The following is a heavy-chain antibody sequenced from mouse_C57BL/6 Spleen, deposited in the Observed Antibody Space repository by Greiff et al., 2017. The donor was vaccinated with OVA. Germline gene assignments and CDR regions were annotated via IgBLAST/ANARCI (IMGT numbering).Heavy chain of an antibody. J-gene: IGHJ2*01. D-gene: IGHD1-1*01. CDR3: ARHGSSLYYFDY. CDR1: GYNIKNNY. V-gene: IGHV14-3*01. Sequence: VQLQQSVAELVRPGPSVKLSCTASGYNIKNNYMHWVKRRPEQGLEWIGMIDPANGNTKYAPKFQGKATITADTTSNTAYLQLSSLTSEDTAISYGARHGSSLYYFDYWGQGTTLTVSS. CDR2: IDPANGNT.